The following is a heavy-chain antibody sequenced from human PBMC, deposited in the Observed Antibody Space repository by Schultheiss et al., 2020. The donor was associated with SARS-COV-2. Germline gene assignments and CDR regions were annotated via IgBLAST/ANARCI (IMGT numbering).Heavy chain of an antibody. CDR3: ARGGYYDSSGYYYEGEYYYYGMDV. V-gene: IGHV6-1*01. CDR2: TYYRSKWYN. J-gene: IGHJ6*02. Sequence: LRLSCAISGDSVSSNSAAWNWIRQSPSRGLEWLGRTYYRSKWYNDYAVSVKSRITINPDTSKNQFSLQLNSVTPEDTAVYYCARGGYYDSSGYYYEGEYYYYGMDVWGQGTTVTVSS. D-gene: IGHD3-22*01. CDR1: GDSVSSNSAA.